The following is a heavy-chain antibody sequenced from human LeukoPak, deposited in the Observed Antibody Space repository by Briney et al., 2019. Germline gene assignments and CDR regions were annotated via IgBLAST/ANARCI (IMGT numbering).Heavy chain of an antibody. Sequence: ASVKVSCTTSGYTFTVSYMHWGRQAPGHELEWMGWINSNSGGTNYAQKFQGRVTMTRDTSISTAYMELSRLRSDDTAVYYCARDRTRTGYSSGWYHDYWGQGTLVTVSS. CDR1: GYTFTVSY. J-gene: IGHJ4*02. CDR3: ARDRTRTGYSSGWYHDY. V-gene: IGHV1-2*02. D-gene: IGHD6-19*01. CDR2: INSNSGGT.